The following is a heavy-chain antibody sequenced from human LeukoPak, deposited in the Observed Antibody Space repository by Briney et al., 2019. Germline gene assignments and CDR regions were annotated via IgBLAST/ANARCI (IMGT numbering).Heavy chain of an antibody. J-gene: IGHJ4*02. D-gene: IGHD6-13*01. Sequence: PSQTLSLTCTVSGGSISSGGYYWSWIRQHPGKGLEWIGYIYYSRSTYYNPSLKSRVTISVDTSKNQFSLKLSSVTAADTAVYYCARDVAAAGTDRTFDYWGQGTLVTVSS. CDR1: GGSISSGGYY. CDR2: IYYSRST. CDR3: ARDVAAAGTDRTFDY. V-gene: IGHV4-31*03.